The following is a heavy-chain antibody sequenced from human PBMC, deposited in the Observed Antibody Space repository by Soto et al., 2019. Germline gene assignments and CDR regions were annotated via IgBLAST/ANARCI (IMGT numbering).Heavy chain of an antibody. Sequence: PSETLSLTCTVSGGSISSYYWSWIRQPAGKGLEWIGRIYTSGSTNYNPSLKSRVTMSVDTSKNQFSLKLSSVTAADTAVYYCARAGASSGWDYYYYGMDVWGQGTTVTVSS. D-gene: IGHD6-19*01. J-gene: IGHJ6*02. CDR3: ARAGASSGWDYYYYGMDV. CDR2: IYTSGST. V-gene: IGHV4-4*07. CDR1: GGSISSYY.